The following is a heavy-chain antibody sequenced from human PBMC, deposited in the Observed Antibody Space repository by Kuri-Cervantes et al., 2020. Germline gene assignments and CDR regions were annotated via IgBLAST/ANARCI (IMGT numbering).Heavy chain of an antibody. CDR3: TRARGDQPQSNYYYYMDV. Sequence: SQTLSLTCAVSGYSISSGYYWGWIRQPPGTGLEWIGSIYHSGSTYYNPSLKSRLTISVDTSRNLFSLKLTSVTAADTAVYYCTRARGDQPQSNYYYYMDVWGKGTTVTVSS. V-gene: IGHV4-38-2*01. J-gene: IGHJ6*03. CDR1: GYSISSGYY. CDR2: IYHSGST. D-gene: IGHD2-2*01.